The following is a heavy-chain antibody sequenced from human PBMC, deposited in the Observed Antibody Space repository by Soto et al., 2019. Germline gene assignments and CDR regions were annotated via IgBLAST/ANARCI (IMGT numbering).Heavy chain of an antibody. CDR3: AGGQFEWELLDYYSGMDV. D-gene: IGHD1-26*01. V-gene: IGHV3-48*02. CDR2: ISSSSSTI. Sequence: EVQLVESGGGLVQPGGSLRLSCAASGFTFSSYSRNWVRQAPGKGLEWVSYISSSSSTIYYADSVKGRFTISRDNAKNSLYLQMTGLRDENTAVYYCAGGQFEWELLDYYSGMDVWGQGTTVTVSS. J-gene: IGHJ6*02. CDR1: GFTFSSYS.